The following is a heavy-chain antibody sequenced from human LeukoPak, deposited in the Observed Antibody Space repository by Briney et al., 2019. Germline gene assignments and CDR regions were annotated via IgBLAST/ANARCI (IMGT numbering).Heavy chain of an antibody. CDR2: ISGSGGNT. D-gene: IGHD5-18*01. Sequence: HAGGSLRLSCAASGFTFSSYAMSWVRQAPGKGLEWVSVISGSGGNTYYADSVKGRFTISRDNSKNTLYLQMNSLRAEDTAVYYCARGRGYSYGYAPLIDYWGQGTLVTVSS. CDR3: ARGRGYSYGYAPLIDY. CDR1: GFTFSSYA. J-gene: IGHJ4*02. V-gene: IGHV3-23*01.